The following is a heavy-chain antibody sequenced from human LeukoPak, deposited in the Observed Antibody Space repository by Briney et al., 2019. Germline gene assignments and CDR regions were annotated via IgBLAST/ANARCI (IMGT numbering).Heavy chain of an antibody. CDR1: GYTFTNYG. D-gene: IGHD2-2*01. J-gene: IGHJ4*02. Sequence: DSVKVSCKASGYTFTNYGVSWVRQAPGQGLEWMGWISAYNGNRDYAQKFQGRVTMTTDTSTSTAYMEVRSLTSDDTALYYCARVEAYCTRTSCHDYWGLGTLVTVSA. CDR2: ISAYNGNR. V-gene: IGHV1-18*01. CDR3: ARVEAYCTRTSCHDY.